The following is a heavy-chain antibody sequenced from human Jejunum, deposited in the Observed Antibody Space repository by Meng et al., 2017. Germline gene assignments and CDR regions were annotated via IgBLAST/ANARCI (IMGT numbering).Heavy chain of an antibody. V-gene: IGHV3-23*01. CDR3: VKAGTGYYFDY. J-gene: IGHJ4*02. D-gene: IGHD1-1*01. Sequence: GESLKISCTASGFTFSTYGMSRVRQAPGQGLAWVSALSSSGAGTYYADSVKGGFTISRDNSKNTVFLQMNSLRAEDTAIYYCVKAGTGYYFDYWGQGTLVTVSS. CDR2: LSSSGAGT. CDR1: GFTFSTYG.